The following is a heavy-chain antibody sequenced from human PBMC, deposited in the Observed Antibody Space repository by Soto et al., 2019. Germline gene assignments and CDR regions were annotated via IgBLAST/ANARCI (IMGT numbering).Heavy chain of an antibody. J-gene: IGHJ4*02. CDR1: GFTFSGYW. CDR3: ASVVGSTALVGIDS. Sequence: PVGSLRLSCAASGFTFSGYWMNWVRQAPGTGLVWVSRISSDGSNTTYSDSVKGRYTISRDNSTNTLYLQMNSLTAEDTAVYFCASVVGSTALVGIDSWGRGALVTVSS. CDR2: ISSDGSNT. V-gene: IGHV3-74*01. D-gene: IGHD1-26*01.